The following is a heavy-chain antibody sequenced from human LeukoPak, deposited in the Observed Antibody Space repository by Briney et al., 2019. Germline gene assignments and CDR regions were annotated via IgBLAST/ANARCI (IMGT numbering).Heavy chain of an antibody. V-gene: IGHV3-53*01. J-gene: IGHJ4*02. D-gene: IGHD3-3*01. CDR1: GFTVSSNY. CDR3: AKKSLWSGPFDY. Sequence: GGSLRLSCAASGFTVSSNYMSWVRQAPGKGLEWVSVITASGGGSYYAGSVKGRFTLSRDNSKNTLYLQMNSLRAEDTAVYYCAKKSLWSGPFDYWGQGTLLTVSS. CDR2: ITASGGGS.